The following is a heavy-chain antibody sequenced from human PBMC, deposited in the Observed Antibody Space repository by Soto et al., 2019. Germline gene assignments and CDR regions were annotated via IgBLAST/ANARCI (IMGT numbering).Heavy chain of an antibody. CDR3: VLGGLETGYYRDMDY. V-gene: IGHV1-18*04. Sequence: QDHLVQSGAEVKKPGASAKVSCKASGYTFKNYGINWVRQAPGRGLEWVAWISAYNGDTSYAQHFGGRVTVTTETVTNTAYMELRSLRPDDTAVYFCVLGGLETGYYRDMDYWGQGTLVSVSS. CDR1: GYTFKNYG. CDR2: ISAYNGDT. D-gene: IGHD3-9*01. J-gene: IGHJ4*02.